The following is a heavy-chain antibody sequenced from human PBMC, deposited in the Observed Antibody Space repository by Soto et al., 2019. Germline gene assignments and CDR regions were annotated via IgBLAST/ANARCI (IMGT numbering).Heavy chain of an antibody. V-gene: IGHV4-30-4*02. CDR1: GGSISSGDYY. Sequence: SETLSLTCTGSGGSISSGDYYWSWIRQPPGKGLEWIGYIYYSGSTYYNPSLKSRVTISVDTSKNQFSLKLSSLKSEDTAVYYCATFPPKGDPGDYQDYLDYWGQGTLVTVSS. D-gene: IGHD4-17*01. CDR2: IYYSGST. CDR3: ATFPPKGDPGDYQDYLDY. J-gene: IGHJ4*02.